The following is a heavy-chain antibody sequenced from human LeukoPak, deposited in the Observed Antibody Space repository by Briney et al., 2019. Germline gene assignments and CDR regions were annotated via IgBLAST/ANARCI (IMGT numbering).Heavy chain of an antibody. D-gene: IGHD2-15*01. CDR3: AKGTQGYCSGGRCYPFDY. J-gene: IGHJ4*02. CDR1: GFTFSSYA. V-gene: IGHV3-23*01. Sequence: GSLRLSCATSGFTFSSYAMSWVRQGPGKGLERVSGISGSGGSTYYADSVKGRFTISRDNSKNTLYLQMNSLRAEDTAVYFCAKGTQGYCSGGRCYPFDYRGQGTLVTVSS. CDR2: ISGSGGST.